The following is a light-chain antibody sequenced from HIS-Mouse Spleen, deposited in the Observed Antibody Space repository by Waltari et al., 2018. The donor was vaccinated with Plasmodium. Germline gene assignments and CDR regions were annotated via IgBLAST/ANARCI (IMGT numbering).Light chain of an antibody. CDR1: QSVSSN. CDR3: QQYNNWSFT. J-gene: IGKJ3*01. CDR2: GAS. V-gene: IGKV3-15*01. Sequence: EIVMTQSPATLSVSPGERATLPCRASQSVSSNLAWYQQKPGQAPRLLIYGASTRATGIPASVSGSGSGTEFTLTISSLQSEDFAVYYCQQYNNWSFTFGPGTKVDIK.